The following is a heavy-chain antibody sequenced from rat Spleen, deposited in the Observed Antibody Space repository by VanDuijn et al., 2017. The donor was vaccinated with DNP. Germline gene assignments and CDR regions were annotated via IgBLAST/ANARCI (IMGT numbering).Heavy chain of an antibody. V-gene: IGHV5S23*01. J-gene: IGHJ2*01. CDR3: TTDFERGY. Sequence: EVHLVESGGGLVQAGRSLKLSCAASGFTFSNYGMAWVRQAPTKGLEWVASITASGGSTSYRDSVKGRFTISRDNAKTILYLQMDSLRSEDTATYYCTTDFERGYWGQGVMVTVSS. CDR1: GFTFSNYG. D-gene: IGHD1-11*01. CDR2: ITASGGST.